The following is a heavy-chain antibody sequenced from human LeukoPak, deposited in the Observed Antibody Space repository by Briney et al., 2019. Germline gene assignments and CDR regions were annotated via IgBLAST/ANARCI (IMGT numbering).Heavy chain of an antibody. CDR2: FVGSGVST. CDR3: AKFSGWPTNYFDY. J-gene: IGHJ4*02. Sequence: GGSLRLSCAASGFTFSSYAMSWVRQAPGKGLVWVSGFVGSGVSTNYADSVKGRFTISRDNSKNTLYLQMNSLSAEDTAVYYCAKFSGWPTNYFDYWGQGTLVAVSS. CDR1: GFTFSSYA. V-gene: IGHV3-23*01. D-gene: IGHD6-19*01.